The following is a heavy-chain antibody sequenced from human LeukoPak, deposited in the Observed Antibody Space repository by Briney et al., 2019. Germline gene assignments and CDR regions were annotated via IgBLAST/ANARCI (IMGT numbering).Heavy chain of an antibody. CDR3: TRDPPAVLLGTYG. CDR2: IYSDGST. CDR1: GFSVTSNY. J-gene: IGHJ4*02. Sequence: GGSLRLSCTASGFSVTSNYMNWVRQAPGKGLEWVSLIYSDGSTYHADSVKGRFTISRDKSSNMVYLQMNNLRVEDTAMYYCTRDPPAVLLGTYGWGQGALVTVSS. V-gene: IGHV3-66*01. D-gene: IGHD2/OR15-2a*01.